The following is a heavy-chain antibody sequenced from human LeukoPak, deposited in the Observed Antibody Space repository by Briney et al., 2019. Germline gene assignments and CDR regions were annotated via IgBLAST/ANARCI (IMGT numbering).Heavy chain of an antibody. CDR2: ISAYNGNT. CDR1: GYTFTSYG. J-gene: IGHJ1*01. V-gene: IGHV1-18*01. D-gene: IGHD3-22*01. Sequence: GASVKVSCKASGYTFTSYGISWVRQAPGQGLEWMGWISAYNGNTNYAQKLQGRVTMTTDTSTSTAYMELRSLRSDDTAVYYCAATYYYDSSGYYYAEYFQHWGQGTLVTVSS. CDR3: AATYYYDSSGYYYAEYFQH.